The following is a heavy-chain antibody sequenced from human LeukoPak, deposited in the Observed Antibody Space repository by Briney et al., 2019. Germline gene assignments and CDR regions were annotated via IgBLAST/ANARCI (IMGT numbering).Heavy chain of an antibody. J-gene: IGHJ3*02. D-gene: IGHD3-22*01. V-gene: IGHV3-23*01. Sequence: GGSLRLSCAASGFTFSAYARAWVRQAPGKGLEWVSTISGSGGTTYSADSVKGRVTISRHNSKNILYLQVNSLRAGDTAVHYCAKDYYYDSSGYYYGDAFDIWGQGTMVTVSS. CDR3: AKDYYYDSSGYYYGDAFDI. CDR2: ISGSGGTT. CDR1: GFTFSAYA.